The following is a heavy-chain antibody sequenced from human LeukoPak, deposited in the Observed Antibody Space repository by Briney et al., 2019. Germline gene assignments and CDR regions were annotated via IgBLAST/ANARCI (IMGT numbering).Heavy chain of an antibody. CDR2: IYYSGST. V-gene: IGHV4-59*01. CDR3: ARDENYDFWSGYGH. J-gene: IGHJ4*02. Sequence: PSETLSLTCTVSGGSISSYYWSWIRQPPGKGLEWIGYIYYSGSTNYNHSLKSRVTISVDTSKNQFSLKLSSVTAADTAVYYCARDENYDFWSGYGHWGQGTLVTVSA. D-gene: IGHD3-3*01. CDR1: GGSISSYY.